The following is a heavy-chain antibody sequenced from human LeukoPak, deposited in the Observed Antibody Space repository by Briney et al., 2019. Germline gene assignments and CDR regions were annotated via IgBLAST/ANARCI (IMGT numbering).Heavy chain of an antibody. CDR3: ARVPLGSSSWYWFDP. D-gene: IGHD6-13*01. Sequence: SETLSLTCTVSGGSISSYYWSWIRQPAGKGLEWIGRIYTSGSTNYNPSLKSRVTMSVDMSTNQFSLKLSSVTAADTAVYYCARVPLGSSSWYWFDPWGQGTLVTVSS. CDR2: IYTSGST. CDR1: GGSISSYY. J-gene: IGHJ5*02. V-gene: IGHV4-4*07.